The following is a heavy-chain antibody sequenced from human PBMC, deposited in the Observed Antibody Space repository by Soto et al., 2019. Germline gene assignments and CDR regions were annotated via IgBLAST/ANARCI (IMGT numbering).Heavy chain of an antibody. CDR3: ASAEGSGFFEY. V-gene: IGHV4-39*01. D-gene: IGHD6-19*01. J-gene: IGHJ4*02. CDR1: GGSISGSSVY. CDR2: IYYNGNT. Sequence: SEILSLTCTVSGGSISGSSVYWGWIRQPPGKGLEWIGSIYYNGNTYYNPSLKSRVSISVDTAKNQFSLKMSSVTAADTAVYSCASAEGSGFFEYWGPGTLVTVSS.